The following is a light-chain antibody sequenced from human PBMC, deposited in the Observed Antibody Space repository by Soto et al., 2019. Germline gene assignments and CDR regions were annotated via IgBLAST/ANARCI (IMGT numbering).Light chain of an antibody. J-gene: IGLJ2*01. V-gene: IGLV2-14*01. CDR3: SSYTRSSTLV. CDR2: DVS. CDR1: TSDVGGYNY. Sequence: QSALTQPASVSGSPGQSITISCTGTTSDVGGYNYVSWYQQHPGKAPKLMISDVSNRPSGVSNLFSRSKSGNTTSLPISGLRAVDGAEYYCSSYTRSSTLVFGRGTKLTVL.